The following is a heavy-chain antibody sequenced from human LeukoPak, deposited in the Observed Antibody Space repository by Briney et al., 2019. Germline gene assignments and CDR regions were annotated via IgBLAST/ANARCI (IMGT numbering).Heavy chain of an antibody. J-gene: IGHJ4*02. CDR3: AKLSSYDSSGYYSQFDY. CDR1: GFTFSSYA. D-gene: IGHD3-22*01. Sequence: GGSLRLSCAASGFTFSSYAMSWVRQAPGKGLEWVSAISGSGGSTYYADSVKGRFAISRDNSKNTLYLQMNSLRAEDTAVYYCAKLSSYDSSGYYSQFDYWGQGTLVTVSS. V-gene: IGHV3-23*01. CDR2: ISGSGGST.